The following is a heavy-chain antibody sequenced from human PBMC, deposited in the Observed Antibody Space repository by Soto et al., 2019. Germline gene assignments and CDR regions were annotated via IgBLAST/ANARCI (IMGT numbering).Heavy chain of an antibody. D-gene: IGHD4-17*01. CDR2: ISSDSSHI. V-gene: IGHV3-21*01. J-gene: IGHJ4*02. CDR3: ARLRLYALHY. Sequence: GGSLRLSCAASGFTFSSFTMNWVRQAPGKGLEWVSSISSDSSHIYYADSVKGRFTISRDNAKNSVYLQMNSLRAEDTAVYYCARLRLYALHYWGQGTLVTVSS. CDR1: GFTFSSFT.